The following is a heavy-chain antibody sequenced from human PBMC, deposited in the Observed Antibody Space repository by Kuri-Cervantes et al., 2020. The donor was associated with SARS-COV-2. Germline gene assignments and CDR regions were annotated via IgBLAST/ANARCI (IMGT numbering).Heavy chain of an antibody. D-gene: IGHD4-11*01. V-gene: IGHV3-33*01. CDR2: IWYDGSNK. Sequence: GESLKISCAASGFTFSSYGMHWVRQAPGKGLEWVAVIWYDGSNKYYADSVKGRFTISRDNSKNTLYLQMNSLRAEDTAVYYCARDSAGNYKSYYYYYGMEVWGQGTTVTVSS. CDR1: GFTFSSYG. CDR3: ARDSAGNYKSYYYYYGMEV. J-gene: IGHJ6*02.